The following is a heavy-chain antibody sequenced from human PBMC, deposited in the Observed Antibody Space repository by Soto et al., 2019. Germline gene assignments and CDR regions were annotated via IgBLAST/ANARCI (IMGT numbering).Heavy chain of an antibody. J-gene: IGHJ3*02. Sequence: TKTLSLVSTVSGASISNYYCSWIRQPPGKGLEWIGYIYYSGNTNYNPSLKSRVTISVDTSKTQFSLKLSSVTAADTAVYYRERGTSVDAYYPRLRDFHMWGQ. CDR3: ERGTSVDAYYPRLRDFHM. CDR2: IYYSGNT. CDR1: GASISNYY. D-gene: IGHD2-15*01. V-gene: IGHV4-59*01.